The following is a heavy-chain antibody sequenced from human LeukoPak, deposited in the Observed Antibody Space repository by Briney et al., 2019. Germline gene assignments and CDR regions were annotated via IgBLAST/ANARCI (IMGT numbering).Heavy chain of an antibody. CDR3: AKCRYGDYGVDY. D-gene: IGHD4-17*01. CDR2: ISGSGGST. J-gene: IGHJ4*02. CDR1: GFTFSGYA. V-gene: IGHV3-23*01. Sequence: PGGSLRLSCAASGFTFSGYAMSWVRQAPGKGLEWVSAISGSGGSTYYADSAKGRFTISRDNSKNTLYLQMNSLRAEDTAVYYCAKCRYGDYGVDYWGQGTLVTVSS.